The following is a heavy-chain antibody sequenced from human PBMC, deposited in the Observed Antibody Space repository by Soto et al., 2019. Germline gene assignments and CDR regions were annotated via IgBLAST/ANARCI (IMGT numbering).Heavy chain of an antibody. CDR1: GYTLTELS. D-gene: IGHD3-22*01. V-gene: IGHV1-24*01. Sequence: QVQLVQSGAEVKKPGASVKVSCKVSGYTLTELSMHWVRQAPGKGLEWMGGFDPEDGETIYAQKFQGRVTMTEYTSTDTAYMELSSLRSEDTAVYYCATATTMIVVVIASHAFDIWGQGTMVTVSS. CDR3: ATATTMIVVVIASHAFDI. CDR2: FDPEDGET. J-gene: IGHJ3*02.